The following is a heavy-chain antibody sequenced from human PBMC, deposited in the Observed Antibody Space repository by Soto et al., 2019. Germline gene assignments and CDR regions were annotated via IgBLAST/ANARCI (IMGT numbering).Heavy chain of an antibody. CDR1: GYTFTGYD. Sequence: GASVKVSCKASGYTFTGYDINWVRQATGQGLEWMGWMNPNSGNTGYAQKFQGRVTMTRNTSISTAYMELSSLRSEDTAVYYCARGRVFWSGYHYYYMDVWGKGTTVTVSS. D-gene: IGHD3-3*01. V-gene: IGHV1-8*01. CDR3: ARGRVFWSGYHYYYMDV. J-gene: IGHJ6*03. CDR2: MNPNSGNT.